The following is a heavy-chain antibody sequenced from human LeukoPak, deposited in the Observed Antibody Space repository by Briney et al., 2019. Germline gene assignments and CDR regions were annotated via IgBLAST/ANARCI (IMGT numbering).Heavy chain of an antibody. CDR1: GYTFTTYY. V-gene: IGHV1-46*01. Sequence: GASVKVSCKASGYTFTTYYIHWVRQAPGQGLEWMGRIDPAGGSTSYAQKFQGRVTMTRDTSTSTVYMELSGLRSDDTAVYYCAREGYSGTSCSTIRAFDVWGLGTVVTVSS. CDR2: IDPAGGST. J-gene: IGHJ3*01. CDR3: AREGYSGTSCSTIRAFDV. D-gene: IGHD2-2*01.